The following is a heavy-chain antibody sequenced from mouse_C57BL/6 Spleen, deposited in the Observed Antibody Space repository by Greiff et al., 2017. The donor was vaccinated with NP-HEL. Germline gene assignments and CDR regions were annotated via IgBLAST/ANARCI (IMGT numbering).Heavy chain of an antibody. D-gene: IGHD2-1*01. CDR2: IHPNSGST. CDR1: GYTFTSYW. J-gene: IGHJ3*01. Sequence: VQLQQPGAELVKPGASLKLSCKASGYTFTSYWMHWVKQRPGQGLEWIGMIHPNSGSTNYNEKFKSKATLTVDKSSSTAYMQLSSLTSEDSAVYYCAKRGGNYPFAYWGQGTLVTVSA. V-gene: IGHV1-64*01. CDR3: AKRGGNYPFAY.